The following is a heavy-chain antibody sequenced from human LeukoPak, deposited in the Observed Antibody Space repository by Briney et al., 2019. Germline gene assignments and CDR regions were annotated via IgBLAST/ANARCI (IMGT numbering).Heavy chain of an antibody. Sequence: PSETPSLTCAVYGGSFSGYYWSWIRQPPGKGLEWIGEINHSGSTNYNPSLKSRVTISVDTSKNQFSLKLSSVTAADTAVYYCARGSRSSWFDYWGQGTLVTVSS. CDR1: GGSFSGYY. CDR3: ARGSRSSWFDY. D-gene: IGHD6-13*01. CDR2: INHSGST. J-gene: IGHJ4*02. V-gene: IGHV4-34*01.